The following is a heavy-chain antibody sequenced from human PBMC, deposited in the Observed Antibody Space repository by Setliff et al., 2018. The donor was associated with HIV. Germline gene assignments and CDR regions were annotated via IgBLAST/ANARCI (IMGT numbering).Heavy chain of an antibody. CDR2: IYYSGTT. CDR3: ARGDIVVVGLDY. Sequence: SETLSLTCTVSGGSISGGGYSWSWIRQHPGKGLEWIGYIYYSGTTYYNPSLKSRVTISVDTSKNQFSLKLTSMTAADTAMYYCARGDIVVVGLDYWGQGTLVTRLL. V-gene: IGHV4-31*03. CDR1: GGSISGGGYS. D-gene: IGHD2-21*01. J-gene: IGHJ4*02.